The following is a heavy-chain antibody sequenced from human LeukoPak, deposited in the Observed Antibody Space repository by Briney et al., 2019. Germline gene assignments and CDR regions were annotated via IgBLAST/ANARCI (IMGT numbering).Heavy chain of an antibody. V-gene: IGHV1-18*01. D-gene: IGHD6-6*01. Sequence: ASVKVSRKASGYTFTSYGISWVRQAPGQGLEWMGWISAYSGNTNYAQKLQGRVTMTTDTSTNTAYMELSRLRSDDTAVYYCARDGQQLVDFDYWGQGTLVTVSS. CDR1: GYTFTSYG. CDR3: ARDGQQLVDFDY. CDR2: ISAYSGNT. J-gene: IGHJ4*02.